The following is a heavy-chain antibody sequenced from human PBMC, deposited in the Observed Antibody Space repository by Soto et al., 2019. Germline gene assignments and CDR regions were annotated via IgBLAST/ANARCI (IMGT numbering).Heavy chain of an antibody. V-gene: IGHV3-23*01. CDR1: GFTFSTYG. Sequence: DVQLLESGGGLVQRGGSLRLSCAASGFTFSTYGMTWVRQAPGKGLEWVSYGGSGGGTYYADSVKGRFTISRDNSKNTLYLQMNSLRAEDTAVYYCVKFRGRAYHYYYMDVWGNGTTVTVSS. D-gene: IGHD3-16*01. CDR3: VKFRGRAYHYYYMDV. J-gene: IGHJ6*03. CDR2: YGGSGGGT.